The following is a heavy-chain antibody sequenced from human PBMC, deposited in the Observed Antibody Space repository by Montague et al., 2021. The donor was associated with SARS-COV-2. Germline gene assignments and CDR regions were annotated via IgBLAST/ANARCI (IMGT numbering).Heavy chain of an antibody. CDR3: ARRPGTFGAAFDI. Sequence: SETLSLTCTVSGGSISSDSFYWGWLRQPPGKGLEWIGLIYHSGGTYNGPSLKRRFSISVNTSKNQFSLKVTSVTAADTAVYYCARRPGTFGAAFDIWGLGTMVTVSS. CDR2: IYHSGGT. CDR1: GGSISSDSFY. V-gene: IGHV4-39*01. J-gene: IGHJ3*02. D-gene: IGHD3-10*01.